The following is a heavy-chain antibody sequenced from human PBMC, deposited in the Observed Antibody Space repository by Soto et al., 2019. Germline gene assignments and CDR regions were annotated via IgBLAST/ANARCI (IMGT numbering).Heavy chain of an antibody. CDR1: GFTFSGHG. D-gene: IGHD3-3*01. Sequence: GGSLRLSCAASGFTFSGHGMHWVRQAPGKGLEWVAVIWYDASQKYYIESVKGRFTISRDNSKNTLYLQMNSLRAEDTAVYYCARLVGVGPLQQMDVWGQGTTVTVSS. CDR2: IWYDASQK. J-gene: IGHJ6*02. V-gene: IGHV3-33*01. CDR3: ARLVGVGPLQQMDV.